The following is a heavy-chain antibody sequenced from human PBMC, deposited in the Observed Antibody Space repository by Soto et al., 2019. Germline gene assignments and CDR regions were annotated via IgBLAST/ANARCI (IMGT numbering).Heavy chain of an antibody. CDR2: SWFDGSIA. D-gene: IGHD3-3*01. Sequence: QVQLVESGGGVVQPGRSLRLSCVASGFKFTDYGLNWVRQTPGKGLEWVAISWFDGSIAYYAESVKGRFTISRDDSRNTVYLHMNSLRGEDTVMYYCARDGGSIDRSGKFYYWGQGTQVTVSS. J-gene: IGHJ4*02. CDR3: ARDGGSIDRSGKFYY. CDR1: GFKFTDYG. V-gene: IGHV3-33*01.